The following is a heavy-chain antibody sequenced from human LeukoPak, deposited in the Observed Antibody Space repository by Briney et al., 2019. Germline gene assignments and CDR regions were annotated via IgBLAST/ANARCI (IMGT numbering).Heavy chain of an antibody. CDR3: ASESVALAGIEY. J-gene: IGHJ4*02. CDR2: THYSGST. Sequence: SGTLSLTCTVSGGPISDYYWSWIRRPPGKGLEWIGYTHYSGSTNYNPSLKSRVTISVDTSKNQFSLKLSSVTAADTAVYYCASESVALAGIEYWGQGTLVTVSS. V-gene: IGHV4-59*08. CDR1: GGPISDYY. D-gene: IGHD6-19*01.